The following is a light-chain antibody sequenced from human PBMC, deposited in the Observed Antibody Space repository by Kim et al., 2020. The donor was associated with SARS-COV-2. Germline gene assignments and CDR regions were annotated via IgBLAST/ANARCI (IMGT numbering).Light chain of an antibody. CDR1: SGYSNYQ. J-gene: IGLJ3*02. CDR3: GADHGSGSNFVWV. CDR2: VGTGGIVG. V-gene: IGLV9-49*01. Sequence: CTLSSGYSNYQVDWYQQRPGKGPRFVMRVGTGGIVGSKGDGIPARFSVLGSGLNRYLTIKNVQEEDESDFHCGADHGSGSNFVWVFGGGTKLTVL.